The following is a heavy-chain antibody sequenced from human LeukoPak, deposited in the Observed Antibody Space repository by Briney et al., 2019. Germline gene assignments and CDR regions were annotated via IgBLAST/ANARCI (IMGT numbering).Heavy chain of an antibody. CDR3: ARDHPSSGSGRGVSFLDY. Sequence: GGSLRLSCAASGFTFSDYYMSWIRQAPGKGLEWVSYISSSGSTIYYADSVKGRFTISRDNAKNSLYLQMNSLRAEDSAVYYWARDHPSSGSGRGVSFLDYWGQGTLVTVSS. CDR1: GFTFSDYY. D-gene: IGHD3-10*01. V-gene: IGHV3-11*04. J-gene: IGHJ4*02. CDR2: ISSSGSTI.